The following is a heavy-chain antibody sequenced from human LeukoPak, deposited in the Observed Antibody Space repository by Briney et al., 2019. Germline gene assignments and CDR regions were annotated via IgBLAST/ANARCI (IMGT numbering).Heavy chain of an antibody. D-gene: IGHD1-26*01. J-gene: IGHJ4*02. Sequence: GGSLRLSCAASGFTVSSTYMSWVRQAPGKGLEWVSVIYSGGGTFYSDSVKGRFTISRDYSKNTLYLQTNSLRTEDTAVYFCAKYSGSYYYPPNWDSWGQGTLVTVSS. CDR2: IYSGGGT. V-gene: IGHV3-53*01. CDR1: GFTVSSTY. CDR3: AKYSGSYYYPPNWDS.